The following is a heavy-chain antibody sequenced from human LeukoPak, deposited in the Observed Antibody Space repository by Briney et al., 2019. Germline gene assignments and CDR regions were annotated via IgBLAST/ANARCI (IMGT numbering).Heavy chain of an antibody. CDR2: ISSSGSTI. J-gene: IGHJ6*03. CDR3: ARSGTSSGSYRFHYYYYMDV. V-gene: IGHV3-48*03. Sequence: GGSLRLSCAASGFTFSSYEMNWVRQAPGKGLEWVSYISSSGSTIYYADSVKGRFTISRDNAKNSLYLQMNSLRAEDTAVYYCARSGTSSGSYRFHYYYYMDVWGKGTTVTISS. CDR1: GFTFSSYE. D-gene: IGHD3-10*01.